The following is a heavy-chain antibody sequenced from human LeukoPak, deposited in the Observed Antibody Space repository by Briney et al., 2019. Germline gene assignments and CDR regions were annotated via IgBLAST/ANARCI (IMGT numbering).Heavy chain of an antibody. D-gene: IGHD1-26*01. J-gene: IGHJ3*02. CDR2: IIPILGIA. V-gene: IGHV1-69*02. CDR3: ARNKLVGATHTYDAFDI. Sequence: GASVKVSCKASGGTFSSYTISWVRQAPGQGLEWMGRIIPILGIANYAQKFQGRVTITADKSTSTAYMELSSLRSDDTAVYYCARNKLVGATHTYDAFDIWGQGTMVTVSS. CDR1: GGTFSSYT.